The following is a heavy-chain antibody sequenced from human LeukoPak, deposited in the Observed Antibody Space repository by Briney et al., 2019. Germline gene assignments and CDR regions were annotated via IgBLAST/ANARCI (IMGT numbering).Heavy chain of an antibody. D-gene: IGHD2-2*01. CDR3: ARLSTWTSIDY. V-gene: IGHV4-59*08. Sequence: SETLSLTCTVSGGSISSYYWSWIRQPPGKGLEWIGYIHYTGNTNYNPSLKSRVTISLDTSKNQFSLNLTSVTAADTAVYYCARLSTWTSIDYWGRGTLVTVSS. J-gene: IGHJ4*02. CDR1: GGSISSYY. CDR2: IHYTGNT.